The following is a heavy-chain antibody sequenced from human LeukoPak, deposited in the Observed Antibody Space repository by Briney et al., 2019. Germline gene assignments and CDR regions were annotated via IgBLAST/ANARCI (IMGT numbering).Heavy chain of an antibody. CDR2: ISAYNGNT. V-gene: IGHV1-18*01. J-gene: IGHJ1*01. CDR1: GYTFTNFG. Sequence: ASVKVSCKASGYTFTNFGFSWVRQVPGQGLEWMGWISAYNGNTNYAQSFLNRVTMTTETSTSTAYLELRSLRSDDTAVFYCARVSGITSAGEYFQHWGQGTLVIVSS. CDR3: ARVSGITSAGEYFQH. D-gene: IGHD6-13*01.